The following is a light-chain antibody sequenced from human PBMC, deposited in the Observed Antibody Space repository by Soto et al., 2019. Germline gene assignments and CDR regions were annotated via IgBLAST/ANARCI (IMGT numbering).Light chain of an antibody. J-gene: IGKJ2*02. V-gene: IGKV1-5*03. CDR1: QSLSTW. CDR3: QPYNSIPWT. Sequence: DIQMTQSPSTLSASVGDRVTITCRASQSLSTWLAWYQQIPGKAPKLLIYKASSLESGVPSRFSGSGSGTEFTLTIRSLQPDDFATYYCQPYNSIPWTFGQGTKLEIK. CDR2: KAS.